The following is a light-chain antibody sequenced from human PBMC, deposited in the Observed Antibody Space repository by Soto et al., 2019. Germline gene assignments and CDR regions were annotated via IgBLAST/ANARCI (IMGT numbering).Light chain of an antibody. J-gene: IGKJ4*01. CDR3: QQRSAWPLT. Sequence: EIVLTQSPATLSLSPGERATLSCRASQSVSSYLAWYQQKPGQAPRLLIYDASNRATGTPARFSGSGSGTDFTLTISSLEPEDFAVYYCQQRSAWPLTFGGGTKVDIK. CDR2: DAS. CDR1: QSVSSY. V-gene: IGKV3-11*01.